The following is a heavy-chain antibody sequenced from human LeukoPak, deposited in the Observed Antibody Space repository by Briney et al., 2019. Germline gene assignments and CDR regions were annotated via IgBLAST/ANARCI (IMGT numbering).Heavy chain of an antibody. V-gene: IGHV3-21*01. CDR2: ISSSSSYI. Sequence: GGSLRLSCAASGFTFSSYSMNWVRQAPGKGLEWVSSISSSSSYIYYADSVKGRFTISRDNAKNSLYLQMNSLRAEDTAVYYCARDGGGEQQLDDDYWGQGTLVTVSS. J-gene: IGHJ4*02. CDR1: GFTFSSYS. D-gene: IGHD6-13*01. CDR3: ARDGGGEQQLDDDY.